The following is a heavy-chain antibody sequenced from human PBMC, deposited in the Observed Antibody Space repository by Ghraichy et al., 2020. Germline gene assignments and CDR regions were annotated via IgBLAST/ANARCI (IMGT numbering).Heavy chain of an antibody. Sequence: GGSLRLSCAASGFTLSNYCMHWVRQAPGKGLVWVSRIKSDGSSTIYADSAMGRFTISRDNAKNTLYLQMHSLRAADTAVYYCARESCSGGRCCFGTGGSHFAYWGEGTLVTVSA. CDR3: ARESCSGGRCCFGTGGSHFAY. D-gene: IGHD2-15*01. CDR1: GFTLSNYC. V-gene: IGHV3-74*01. CDR2: IKSDGSST. J-gene: IGHJ4*02.